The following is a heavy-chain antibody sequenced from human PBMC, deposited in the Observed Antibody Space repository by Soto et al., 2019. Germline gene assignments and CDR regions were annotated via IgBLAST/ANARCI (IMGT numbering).Heavy chain of an antibody. D-gene: IGHD2-15*01. CDR3: ARELQGCSGGSCYEGVWFDP. CDR1: GGSISSGGYY. CDR2: IYYSGST. Sequence: TSETLSLTCTVSGGSISSGGYYWSWIRQHPGKGLEWIGYIYYSGSTYYNPSLKSRVTISVDTSKNQFSLKLSSVTAADTAVYYCARELQGCSGGSCYEGVWFDPWGQGTLVTVSS. V-gene: IGHV4-31*03. J-gene: IGHJ5*02.